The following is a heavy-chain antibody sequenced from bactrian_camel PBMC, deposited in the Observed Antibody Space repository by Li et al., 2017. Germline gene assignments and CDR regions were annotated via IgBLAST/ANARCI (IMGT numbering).Heavy chain of an antibody. J-gene: IGHJ4*01. CDR1: GDSAR. D-gene: IGHD6*01. Sequence: HVQLVESGGGSVQSGGSLRLSCVVSGDSARRAWFRQAPGKEREGVATIDNAGGFGYADSVKDRFTISQDNAKTTVYLQMSSLKPEDTGIYYCAADLPTAPVVQGSCQINYWGQGTQVTVS. CDR2: IDNAGGF. CDR3: AADLPTAPVVQGSCQINY. V-gene: IGHV3S53*01.